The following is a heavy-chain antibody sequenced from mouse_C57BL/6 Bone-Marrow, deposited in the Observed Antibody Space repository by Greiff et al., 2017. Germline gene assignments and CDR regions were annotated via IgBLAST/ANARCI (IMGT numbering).Heavy chain of an antibody. CDR3: TWPTGTIDY. Sequence: DVHLVESGGGLVQPGGSMKLSCAASGFTFRDAWMDWVPQSPEKGLEWVAEIRSKASNHATYYAESVKGRFTISRDDSKSSVYLQMNSVRAEDTGIYYGTWPTGTIDYWGQGTTLTVSS. V-gene: IGHV6-6*01. CDR1: GFTFRDAW. D-gene: IGHD4-1*02. J-gene: IGHJ2*01. CDR2: IRSKASNHAT.